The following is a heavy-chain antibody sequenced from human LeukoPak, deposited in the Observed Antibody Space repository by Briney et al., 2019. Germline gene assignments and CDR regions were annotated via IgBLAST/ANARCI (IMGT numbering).Heavy chain of an antibody. J-gene: IGHJ4*02. CDR2: ISAYNGNT. CDR1: GYTFTNYA. CDR3: ARFDGYLGYYYFDY. D-gene: IGHD5-24*01. V-gene: IGHV1-18*01. Sequence: ASVKVSCKASGYTFTNYAISWVRQAPGQGLEWMGWISAYNGNTKYTQKFQGRVTMTRDTSTSTAYMELRSLRSDDTAVYYCARFDGYLGYYYFDYWGQGTLVTVSS.